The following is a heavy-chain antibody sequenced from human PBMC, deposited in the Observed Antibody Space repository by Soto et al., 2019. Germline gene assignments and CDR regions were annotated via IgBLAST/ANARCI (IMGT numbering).Heavy chain of an antibody. V-gene: IGHV4-4*02. CDR3: ARAVAGLDFDY. CDR1: NGSISSSNW. D-gene: IGHD6-19*01. Sequence: HVQLQESGPGLVKPSGTLSLTCADSNGSISSSNWWNWVRQPPGMELEWIGEIYHTGSTNYNPSLKSRVTISVDKSKNQFSLRLNSVTAADTAVYYCARAVAGLDFDYWGQGTLVTVSS. CDR2: IYHTGST. J-gene: IGHJ4*02.